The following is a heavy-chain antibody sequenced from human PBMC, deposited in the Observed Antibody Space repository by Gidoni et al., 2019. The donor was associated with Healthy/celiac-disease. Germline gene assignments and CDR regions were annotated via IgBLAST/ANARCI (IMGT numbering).Heavy chain of an antibody. J-gene: IGHJ2*01. CDR1: GFTFSSYS. D-gene: IGHD2-15*01. V-gene: IGHV3-21*01. CDR2: ISSSSSYI. CDR3: ARDNYCSGGSCYRWYFDL. Sequence: EVQLLESGGGLVKPGGSLRLSCAASGFTFSSYSMNWVRQAPGKGLEWVSSISSSSSYIYYADSVKGRFTISRDNAKNSLYLQMNSLRAEDTAVYYCARDNYCSGGSCYRWYFDLWGRGTLVTVSS.